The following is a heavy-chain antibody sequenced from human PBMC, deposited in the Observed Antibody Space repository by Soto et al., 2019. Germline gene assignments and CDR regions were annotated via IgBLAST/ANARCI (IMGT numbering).Heavy chain of an antibody. V-gene: IGHV4-59*01. CDR2: IYYSGST. Sequence: KSSETLSLTCAVSGGSISSYYWSLIRQAPGKGLEWIVYIYYSGSTNYNPSLKSRVTISVDTSKNQFSLKLSSVTAADTAVYYCASADYGDYKYYFDYWGQGTMVTVSS. D-gene: IGHD4-17*01. CDR3: ASADYGDYKYYFDY. J-gene: IGHJ4*02. CDR1: GGSISSYY.